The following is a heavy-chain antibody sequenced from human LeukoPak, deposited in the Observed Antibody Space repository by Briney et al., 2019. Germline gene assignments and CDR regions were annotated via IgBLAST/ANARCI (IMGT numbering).Heavy chain of an antibody. CDR1: GFTFSSYS. V-gene: IGHV3-21*01. CDR2: VSRSSSYI. CDR3: AINPRLEWLP. J-gene: IGHJ5*02. D-gene: IGHD3-3*01. Sequence: SGGSLRLSCAASGFTFSSYSMNWVRQAAGKGREWVSSVSRSSSYIYYADSVKGRFSISRDNTKNSLYLQMNSLRAEDPAVYYCAINPRLEWLPWGQGTLVTVSS.